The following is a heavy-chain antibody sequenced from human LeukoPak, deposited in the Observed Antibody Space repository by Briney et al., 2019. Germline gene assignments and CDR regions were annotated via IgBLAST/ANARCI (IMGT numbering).Heavy chain of an antibody. D-gene: IGHD2-8*02. CDR3: AREESGGYFDY. Sequence: GASVKASCKASGYTFTNYYMHWVRQAPGQGLEWMGLINPTGTGTNYAQKFRGRVTLTRDTSTTTVYMELSSLRSEDTAVYYCAREESGGYFDYWGQGTLVTVSS. CDR2: INPTGTGT. CDR1: GYTFTNYY. J-gene: IGHJ4*02. V-gene: IGHV1-46*01.